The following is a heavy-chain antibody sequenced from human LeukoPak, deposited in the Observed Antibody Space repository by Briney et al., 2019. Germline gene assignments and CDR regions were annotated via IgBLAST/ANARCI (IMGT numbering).Heavy chain of an antibody. CDR1: GFTFSNYW. J-gene: IGHJ6*04. CDR3: AELGITMIGGV. D-gene: IGHD3-10*02. V-gene: IGHV3-74*01. CDR2: INSDGINK. Sequence: GGSLRLSCAASGFTFSNYWMHWVRQAPGKGLVWVSRINSDGINKSYADSVKGRFTISRDNAKNSLYLQMNSLRAEDTAVYYCAELGITMIGGVWGKGTTVTISS.